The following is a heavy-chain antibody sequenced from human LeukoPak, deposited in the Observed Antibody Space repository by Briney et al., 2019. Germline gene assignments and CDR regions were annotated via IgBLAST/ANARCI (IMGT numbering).Heavy chain of an antibody. D-gene: IGHD2-2*01. Sequence: SETLSLTCTVSGGSISTYYWNWIRQPAGKGLEWIGRIWTSGSTEYNPSLKSRVSMSVDTSENQFSLKLSSVTAADTAVYYCARGPPYCSTTNCYYMDVWGKGTTVTVSS. V-gene: IGHV4-4*07. J-gene: IGHJ6*03. CDR2: IWTSGST. CDR1: GGSISTYY. CDR3: ARGPPYCSTTNCYYMDV.